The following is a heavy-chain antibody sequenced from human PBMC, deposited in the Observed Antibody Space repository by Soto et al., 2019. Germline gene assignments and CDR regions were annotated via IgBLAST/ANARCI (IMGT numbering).Heavy chain of an antibody. CDR2: IYYSGST. CDR3: ASGIAVAGALGY. Sequence: QLQLQESGPGLVKPSETLSLTCTVSGGSISSSSYYWGWIRQPPGKGLEWIGSIYYSGSTYYNPSLKSRVAISVDTSKNQFSLKLSSVTAADTAVYYCASGIAVAGALGYWGQGTLVTVSS. D-gene: IGHD6-19*01. J-gene: IGHJ4*02. V-gene: IGHV4-39*01. CDR1: GGSISSSSYY.